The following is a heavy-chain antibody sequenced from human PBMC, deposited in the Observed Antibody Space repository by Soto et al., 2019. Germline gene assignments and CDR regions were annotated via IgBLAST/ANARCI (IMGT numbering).Heavy chain of an antibody. CDR3: ARDFGIVATPLGY. J-gene: IGHJ4*02. D-gene: IGHD5-12*01. Sequence: EVQLVESGGGLVQPGGSRRLSCAASGFTVSSNYMSWVRQAPGKGLEWVSVIYSGGSTYYADSVKGRFTISRHNSKNTLYLQMNSLRAEDTAVYYCARDFGIVATPLGYWGQGTLVTVSS. CDR2: IYSGGST. V-gene: IGHV3-53*04. CDR1: GFTVSSNY.